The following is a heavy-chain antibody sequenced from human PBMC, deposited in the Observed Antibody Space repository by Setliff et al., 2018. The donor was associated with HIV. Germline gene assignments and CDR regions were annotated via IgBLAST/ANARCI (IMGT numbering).Heavy chain of an antibody. CDR3: ARMGESPPHSSSWYY. J-gene: IGHJ4*02. D-gene: IGHD6-13*01. CDR1: GYTFTDFW. V-gene: IGHV1-2*02. Sequence: ASVKVSCKISGYTFTDFWIHWVRQAPGQGLESMGWIDPDKGDTGYAHNFQGRVTMTRDTFITTAYMELSSLRSDDTAVYYCARMGESPPHSSSWYYWGQGTLVTVSS. CDR2: IDPDKGDT.